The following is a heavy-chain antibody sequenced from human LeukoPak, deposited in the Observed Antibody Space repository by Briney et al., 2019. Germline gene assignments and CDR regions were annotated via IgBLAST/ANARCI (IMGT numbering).Heavy chain of an antibody. CDR3: ASLTGGVGARRFDY. CDR1: GDSMSRYY. Sequence: SETLSLTCTVSGDSMSRYYWNWIRQPPGKGLAWIGYMSYSGSTNYNPSLNSRVTISLDKSKNQVSLTLRSVTAADTATYYCASLTGGVGARRFDYWGQGTLVTVSS. J-gene: IGHJ4*02. D-gene: IGHD1-26*01. CDR2: MSYSGST. V-gene: IGHV4-59*08.